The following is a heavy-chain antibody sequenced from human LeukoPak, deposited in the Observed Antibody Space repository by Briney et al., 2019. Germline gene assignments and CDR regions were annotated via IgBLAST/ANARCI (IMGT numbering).Heavy chain of an antibody. J-gene: IGHJ4*02. CDR1: GFIVSSKY. CDR3: AKPGPWYYDFWSGPSTGGEKRSIDY. D-gene: IGHD3-3*01. CDR2: IYSNGNT. Sequence: GGSLRLSCAASGFIVSSKYMSWVRQAPGKGLEWVSGIYSNGNTYYADPVKGRFTISRDNSKNTLYLQMNSLRAEDTAVYYCAKPGPWYYDFWSGPSTGGEKRSIDYWGQGTLVTVSS. V-gene: IGHV3-53*01.